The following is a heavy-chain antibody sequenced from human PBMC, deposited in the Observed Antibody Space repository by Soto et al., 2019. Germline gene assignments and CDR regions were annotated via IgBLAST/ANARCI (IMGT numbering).Heavy chain of an antibody. J-gene: IGHJ5*02. CDR1: GGTFSSYA. V-gene: IGHV1-69*13. Sequence: ASVKVSCKASGGTFSSYAISWVRQAPGQGLEWMGGIIPIFGTANYAQKFQGRVTITADESTSTAYMELSSLRSEDTAVYYCAGDGTPRQQLSWFDPWRQGTLVTVSS. D-gene: IGHD6-13*01. CDR2: IIPIFGTA. CDR3: AGDGTPRQQLSWFDP.